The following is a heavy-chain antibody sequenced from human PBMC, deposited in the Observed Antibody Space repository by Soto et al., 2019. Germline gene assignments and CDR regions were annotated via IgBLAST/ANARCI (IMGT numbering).Heavy chain of an antibody. J-gene: IGHJ6*02. CDR3: AKDRSTIFGVVIMGIDL. CDR2: INPSGGST. CDR1: GYTFTSYY. Sequence: QVQLVQSGAEVKKPGASVKVSCKASGYTFTSYYMHWVRQDPGQGLEWMGIINPSGGSTSYAQKFQRRVTLTRDTSTSTVYMELSSLRSKDTTVYYYAKDRSTIFGVVIMGIDLRGQGTTVTVSS. D-gene: IGHD3-3*01. V-gene: IGHV1-46*01.